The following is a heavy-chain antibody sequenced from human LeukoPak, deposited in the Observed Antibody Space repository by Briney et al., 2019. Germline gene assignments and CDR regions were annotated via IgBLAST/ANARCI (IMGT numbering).Heavy chain of an antibody. V-gene: IGHV1-46*01. J-gene: IGHJ1*01. CDR2: INPSGGST. Sequence: ASVKVSCKASGYTFTSYYMHWVRQAPGQGLEWMGIINPSGGSTSYAQKFQGRVTMTRDTSTSTVYMELSSLRSEDTAVYYCARGLLIAVASPVKHFQHWGQGTLVTVSS. CDR3: ARGLLIAVASPVKHFQH. D-gene: IGHD6-19*01. CDR1: GYTFTSYY.